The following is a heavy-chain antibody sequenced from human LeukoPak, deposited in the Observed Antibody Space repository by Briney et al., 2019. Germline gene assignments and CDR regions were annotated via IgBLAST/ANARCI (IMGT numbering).Heavy chain of an antibody. Sequence: PGRSLRLSCAASGFTFSSYGMHWVRQAPGKGLEWVSTISGDGRSTFYADSVKGRFTISRDDSKTTLFLQMNSLRAEDTAIYYCARRYGGWGAFDIWGQGTVVTVSS. CDR1: GFTFSSYG. CDR3: ARRYGGWGAFDI. CDR2: ISGDGRST. D-gene: IGHD4-23*01. J-gene: IGHJ3*02. V-gene: IGHV3-23*01.